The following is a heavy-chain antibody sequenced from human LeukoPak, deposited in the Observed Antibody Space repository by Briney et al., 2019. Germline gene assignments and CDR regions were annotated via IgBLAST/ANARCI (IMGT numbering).Heavy chain of an antibody. J-gene: IGHJ4*02. CDR3: AKDPEYPLPPDY. V-gene: IGHV3-23*01. CDR2: ISSSGGST. CDR1: GFTFSSYA. Sequence: GGSLRLSCAASGFTFSSYAMIWVRQAPGKGLEWVSAISSSGGSTYYADSVKGPFTISRDNSKNTLYLQMNSLRAEDTAVYYCAKDPEYPLPPDYWGQGTLVTVSS. D-gene: IGHD2-2*01.